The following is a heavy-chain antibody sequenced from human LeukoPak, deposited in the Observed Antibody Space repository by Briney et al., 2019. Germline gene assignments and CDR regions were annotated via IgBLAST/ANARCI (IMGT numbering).Heavy chain of an antibody. J-gene: IGHJ6*03. CDR1: GFTFRTYG. Sequence: PGGTLRLSCAASGFTFRTYGFSWVRQAPGKGLEWVSSISSSSSNIYYAYSERGRFTISRDNAKNSLYLQMNSLRAEDTAVYYCARAMKQWVVLSGKAESPQKRYYYYYYIDVWGKGTTVTISS. D-gene: IGHD6-19*01. V-gene: IGHV3-21*04. CDR3: ARAMKQWVVLSGKAESPQKRYYYYYYIDV. CDR2: ISSSSSNI.